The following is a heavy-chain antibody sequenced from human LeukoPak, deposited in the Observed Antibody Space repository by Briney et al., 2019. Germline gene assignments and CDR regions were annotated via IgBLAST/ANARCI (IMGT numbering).Heavy chain of an antibody. CDR2: IIPIFGTA. CDR3: ARGSWELPHFDY. V-gene: IGHV1-69*13. CDR1: GGTFSSYA. J-gene: IGHJ4*02. Sequence: SVKVSCKASGGTFSSYAISWVRQAPGQGLKWMGGIIPIFGTANYAQKFQGRVTITADESTSTAYMELSSLRSEDTAVYYCARGSWELPHFDYWGQGTLVTVSS. D-gene: IGHD1-26*01.